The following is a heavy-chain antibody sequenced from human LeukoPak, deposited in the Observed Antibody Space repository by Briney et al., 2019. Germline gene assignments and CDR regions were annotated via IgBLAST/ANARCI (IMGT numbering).Heavy chain of an antibody. D-gene: IGHD3-22*01. Sequence: ASVKVSCKASGYTLTSYGISWVRQAPGQGLEWMGWISAYNGNTNYAQKLQGRVTMTTDTSTSTAYMELRSLRSDDTAVYYCAREYYYDSLNWFDPWGQGTLVTVSS. J-gene: IGHJ5*02. V-gene: IGHV1-18*01. CDR3: AREYYYDSLNWFDP. CDR1: GYTLTSYG. CDR2: ISAYNGNT.